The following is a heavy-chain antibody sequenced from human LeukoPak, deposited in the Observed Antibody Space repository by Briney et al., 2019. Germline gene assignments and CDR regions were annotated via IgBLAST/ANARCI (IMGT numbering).Heavy chain of an antibody. CDR2: ISACNGNT. CDR1: GYTFTSYG. CDR3: ARGVPKLYYYYGMDV. J-gene: IGHJ6*02. V-gene: IGHV1-18*01. D-gene: IGHD1-1*01. Sequence: GASVKVSCKASGYTFTSYGISWVRQAPGQGLEWMGWISACNGNTNYAQKLQGRVTMTTDTSTSTAYMELRSLRSDDTAVYYCARGVPKLYYYYGMDVWGQGTTVTVSS.